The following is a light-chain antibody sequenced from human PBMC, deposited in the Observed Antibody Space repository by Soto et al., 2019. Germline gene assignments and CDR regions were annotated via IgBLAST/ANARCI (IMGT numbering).Light chain of an antibody. Sequence: ESVLTQSPGSLSLSPGERATLSCRASQSVSSTFFAWYQQRPGQARRLLMYGASSRATGIPERFSGSGSGTDFTLTISRLEPEDFAVYYCQQFDSSVTFGQGTKVEIK. CDR3: QQFDSSVT. V-gene: IGKV3-20*01. J-gene: IGKJ1*01. CDR2: GAS. CDR1: QSVSSTF.